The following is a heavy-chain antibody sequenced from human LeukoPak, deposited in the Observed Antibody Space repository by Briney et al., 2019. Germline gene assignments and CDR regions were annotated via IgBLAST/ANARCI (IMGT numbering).Heavy chain of an antibody. CDR3: ARDVAVAGTYYYYGMDV. CDR1: GYTFTSYG. J-gene: IGHJ6*02. Sequence: ASVKVSCKASGYTFTSYGISWVRQAPGQGLEWMGWMSAYNGNTNYAQKLQGRVTMTTDTSTSTAYMELRSLRSDDTAVYYCARDVAVAGTYYYYGMDVWGQGTTVTVSS. CDR2: MSAYNGNT. V-gene: IGHV1-18*01. D-gene: IGHD6-19*01.